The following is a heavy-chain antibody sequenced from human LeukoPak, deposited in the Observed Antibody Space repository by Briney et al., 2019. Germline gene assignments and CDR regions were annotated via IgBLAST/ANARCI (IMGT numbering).Heavy chain of an antibody. CDR3: ARDVPVVVPAAMPMDV. J-gene: IGHJ6*04. V-gene: IGHV4-38-2*02. D-gene: IGHD2-2*01. CDR2: IYHSGST. Sequence: SETLSLTCTVSGYSISSGYYWGWIRQPPGKGLEWIGSIYHSGSTYYNPPLKSRVTISVDTSKNQFSLKLSSVTAADTAVYYCARDVPVVVPAAMPMDVWGKGTTVTVSS. CDR1: GYSISSGYY.